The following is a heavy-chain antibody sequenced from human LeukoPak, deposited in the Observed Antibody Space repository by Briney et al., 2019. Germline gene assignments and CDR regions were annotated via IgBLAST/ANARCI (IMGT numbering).Heavy chain of an antibody. CDR2: INHSGST. CDR3: ARGDYDFWSGYYHTFDY. Sequence: SETLSLTCAVYGGSFSGYYWSWIRQPPGKGLEWIGEINHSGSTNYNPSLKSRVTISVDTSKNQFSLKLSSVTAADTAVYYCARGDYDFWSGYYHTFDYWGQGTLVTVSS. D-gene: IGHD3-3*01. CDR1: GGSFSGYY. V-gene: IGHV4-34*01. J-gene: IGHJ4*02.